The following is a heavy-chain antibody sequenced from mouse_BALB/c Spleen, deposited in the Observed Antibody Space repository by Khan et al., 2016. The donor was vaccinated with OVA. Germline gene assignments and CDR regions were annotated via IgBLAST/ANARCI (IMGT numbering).Heavy chain of an antibody. Sequence: QVQLQQSGAELARPGASVKLSCKASGYTFTDYYINWVKQRTGQGLEWIGEISPGSGDIYYNEKFKGKATLTEDKSSSTAYMQPIGRTSEASSVYFFARRNYFGYTFAYWGQGTLVTVSA. D-gene: IGHD1-2*01. CDR3: ARRNYFGYTFAY. CDR1: GYTFTDYY. CDR2: ISPGSGDI. J-gene: IGHJ3*01. V-gene: IGHV1-77*01.